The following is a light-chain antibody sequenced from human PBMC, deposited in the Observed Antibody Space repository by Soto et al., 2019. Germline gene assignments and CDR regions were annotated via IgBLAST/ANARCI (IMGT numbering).Light chain of an antibody. Sequence: QSVLTQPPSVSGAPGQRVTISCTGSSSNIGAGYNVHWYQQLPGTAPKLLIYANSNRPSGVPDRFSGSKSGTSASLAITGLQPEDEADYYCQAYDGSLSGYVFGTGTKLTVL. J-gene: IGLJ1*01. CDR1: SSNIGAGYN. V-gene: IGLV1-40*01. CDR2: ANS. CDR3: QAYDGSLSGYV.